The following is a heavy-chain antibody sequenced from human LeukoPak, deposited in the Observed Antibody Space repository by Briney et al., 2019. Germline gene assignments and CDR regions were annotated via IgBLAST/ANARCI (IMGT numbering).Heavy chain of an antibody. CDR3: ASHYYDYIWGSYRPFDY. CDR2: INPNSGGT. Sequence: ASVKVSCKASGYTFTGYYMHWVRQAPGQGLEWMGWINPNSGGTNYAQKFQGRVTMTRDTSISAAYMELSRLRSDDTAVYYCASHYYDYIWGSYRPFDYWGQGTLVTVSS. CDR1: GYTFTGYY. J-gene: IGHJ4*02. V-gene: IGHV1-2*02. D-gene: IGHD3-16*02.